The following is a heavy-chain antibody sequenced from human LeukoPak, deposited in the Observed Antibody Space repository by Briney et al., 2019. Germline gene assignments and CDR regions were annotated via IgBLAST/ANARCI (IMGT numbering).Heavy chain of an antibody. D-gene: IGHD2-15*01. CDR2: IYYSGSN. J-gene: IGHJ4*02. V-gene: IGHV4-30-4*08. CDR3: ARGAVVADY. Sequence: SETLSLTCTVSGGSVSSGDYYWSWIRQPPGKGPEWIRYIYYSGSNYYNPTLKSRVTISVDTSKNQFSLKLRSVTAADTAVYYCARGAVVADYWGQGTLVTVSS. CDR1: GGSVSSGDYY.